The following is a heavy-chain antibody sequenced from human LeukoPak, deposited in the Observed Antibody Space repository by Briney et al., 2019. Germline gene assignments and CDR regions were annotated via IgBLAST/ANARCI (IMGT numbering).Heavy chain of an antibody. D-gene: IGHD2-2*01. J-gene: IGHJ4*02. CDR3: AEVGAGVGYCSSTSCSPDY. Sequence: GGSLRLSCAASGFTFSSYAMSWVRQAPGKGLEWVSAISGSGGSTYYADSVKGRFTISRDNSKNTLYLQMNSLRAEDTAVYYCAEVGAGVGYCSSTSCSPDYWGQGTLVTVSS. V-gene: IGHV3-23*01. CDR1: GFTFSSYA. CDR2: ISGSGGST.